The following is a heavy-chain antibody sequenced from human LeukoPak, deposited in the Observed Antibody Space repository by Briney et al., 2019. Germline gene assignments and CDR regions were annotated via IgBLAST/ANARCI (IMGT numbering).Heavy chain of an antibody. Sequence: GGSLRLSCAASGFIFTNYAMHWVRQAPGKGLEWVALISSDERDTYYADSVKGRFTISRDNSKNTLFLQMNSLRAEDTAVYFCARSPYTNYPTSDYWGQGTLVTVSS. J-gene: IGHJ4*02. CDR1: GFIFTNYA. D-gene: IGHD4-11*01. CDR3: ARSPYTNYPTSDY. CDR2: ISSDERDT. V-gene: IGHV3-30*04.